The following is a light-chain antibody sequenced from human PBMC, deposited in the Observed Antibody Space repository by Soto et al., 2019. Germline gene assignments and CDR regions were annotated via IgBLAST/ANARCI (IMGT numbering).Light chain of an antibody. CDR3: QQYGSSSWT. CDR1: QSVSSSY. J-gene: IGKJ1*01. Sequence: EIVLTQSPGTLSLSPGERATLSCRASQSVSSSYLAWYQQKPGQAPRLLIYGASSRATGIPDRFSGSGSGTDFTLTISRLEPEDLAVYYCQQYGSSSWTFGQGTKVDNK. CDR2: GAS. V-gene: IGKV3-20*01.